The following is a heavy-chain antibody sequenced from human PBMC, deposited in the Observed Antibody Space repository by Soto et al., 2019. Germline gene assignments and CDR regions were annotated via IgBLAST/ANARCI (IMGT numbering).Heavy chain of an antibody. V-gene: IGHV1-3*01. J-gene: IGHJ4*02. CDR1: GYTFTNNV. Sequence: ASVKVSCKTSGYTFTNNVIHWVRQAPGQRLEWIGWVNAGNDNTKWSREFQGRLTLTKDTSATTAYMQLSSLTPEDTAIYFCAREVPYGYSRFDYWGQGTLVTVSS. D-gene: IGHD5-18*01. CDR3: AREVPYGYSRFDY. CDR2: VNAGNDNT.